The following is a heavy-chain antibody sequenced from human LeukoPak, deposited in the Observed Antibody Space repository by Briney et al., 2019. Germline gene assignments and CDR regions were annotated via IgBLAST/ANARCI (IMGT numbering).Heavy chain of an antibody. J-gene: IGHJ4*02. D-gene: IGHD6-19*01. CDR1: GFTFSTYS. CDR3: ATNSASYGGF. Sequence: GASLRLSCAASGFTFSTYSMTWVRQAPGKGLEWVSYISSSSSSMYYADSVKGRLTISRDNAKNSLYLQMNSLRAEDTAVYYCATNSASYGGFWGQGTLVTVSS. CDR2: ISSSSSSM. V-gene: IGHV3-48*01.